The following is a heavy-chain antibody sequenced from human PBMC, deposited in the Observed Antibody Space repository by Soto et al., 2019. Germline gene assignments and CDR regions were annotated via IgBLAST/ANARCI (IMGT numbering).Heavy chain of an antibody. CDR2: TYYRSKWYI. D-gene: IGHD2-15*01. J-gene: IGHJ4*02. V-gene: IGHV6-1*01. CDR3: AQDLILVVVPATPGDLE. Sequence: SQTLSLTCDISGDSVSSNSAAWNWIRQTPSRGLEWLGRTYYRSKWYINYAVSVKSRITDNPDTSKNQCSLQLNSVTPEDTAVYYFAQDLILVVVPATPGDLEWGQGTLVTVSS. CDR1: GDSVSSNSAA.